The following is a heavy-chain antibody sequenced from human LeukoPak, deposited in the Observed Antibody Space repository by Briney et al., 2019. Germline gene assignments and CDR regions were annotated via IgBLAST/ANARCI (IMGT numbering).Heavy chain of an antibody. J-gene: IGHJ4*02. CDR2: INPNSGGT. D-gene: IGHD3-10*01. Sequence: ASVKVSCKASGYTFTGYYMHWVRQAPGQGLEWMGWINPNSGGTNYAQKFQGRVTMTRDTSISTAYMELSRLRSDDTAVYYCARDRSYYYGSGSDSDYWGQGTLVTVSS. V-gene: IGHV1-2*02. CDR1: GYTFTGYY. CDR3: ARDRSYYYGSGSDSDY.